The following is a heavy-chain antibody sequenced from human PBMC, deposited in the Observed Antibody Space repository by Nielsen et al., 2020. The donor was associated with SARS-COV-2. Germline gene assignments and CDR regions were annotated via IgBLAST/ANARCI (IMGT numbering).Heavy chain of an antibody. J-gene: IGHJ6*02. CDR3: ARDISSGRLRRLSPLLDYGDFYGMDV. D-gene: IGHD4-17*01. CDR1: GFTFSSYV. Sequence: GGSLRLSCAASGFTFSSYVMHWVRQAPGKGLEWVAVISYDGSNKYYADSVKGRFTISRDNSKNTLYLQMNSLRAEDTAVYYCARDISSGRLRRLSPLLDYGDFYGMDVWGQGTTVTVSS. CDR2: ISYDGSNK. V-gene: IGHV3-30*04.